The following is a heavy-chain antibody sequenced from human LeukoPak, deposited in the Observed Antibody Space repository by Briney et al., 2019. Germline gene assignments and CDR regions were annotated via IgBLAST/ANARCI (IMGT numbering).Heavy chain of an antibody. J-gene: IGHJ3*02. CDR1: GFTFSDHY. CDR3: ARTSQYYYDSSGYYYDAFDI. V-gene: IGHV3-72*01. Sequence: GGSLRLSCAASGFTFSDHYMDWVPQAPGKGLEWVGRTRNKANSYTTEYAASVKGRFTISRDDSKNSLYLQMNSLKTEDTAVCYCARTSQYYYDSSGYYYDAFDIWGQGTMVTVSS. D-gene: IGHD3-22*01. CDR2: TRNKANSYTT.